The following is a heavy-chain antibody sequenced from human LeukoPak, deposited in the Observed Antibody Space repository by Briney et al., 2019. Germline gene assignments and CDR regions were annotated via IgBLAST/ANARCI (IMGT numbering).Heavy chain of an antibody. Sequence: GGSLRLSCAASGFTFSTYGMRWVRQAPGKGLEWVAVIWYDGSIKYYADSVKGRFTFSRDNSKSTLYLQMNSLRAEDTAVYYCARIACTGGNCKPYYYYGLDVWGQGTTVTVSS. CDR3: ARIACTGGNCKPYYYYGLDV. CDR2: IWYDGSIK. V-gene: IGHV3-33*01. J-gene: IGHJ6*02. CDR1: GFTFSTYG. D-gene: IGHD2-8*02.